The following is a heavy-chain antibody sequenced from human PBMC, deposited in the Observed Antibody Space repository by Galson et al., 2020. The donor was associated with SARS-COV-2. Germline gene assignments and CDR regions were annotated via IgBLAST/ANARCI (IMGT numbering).Heavy chain of an antibody. CDR1: GGTFSSYA. D-gene: IGHD5-12*01. CDR2: IIPIFGTA. Sequence: GASVKVSCKASGGTFSSYAISWVRQAPGQGLEWMGGIIPIFGTANYAHKFQGRVTITADESTSTAYMELSSLRSEDTAVYYCARDYKVATILYYYYYGMDVWGQGTTVTVSS. V-gene: IGHV1-69*13. CDR3: ARDYKVATILYYYYYGMDV. J-gene: IGHJ6*02.